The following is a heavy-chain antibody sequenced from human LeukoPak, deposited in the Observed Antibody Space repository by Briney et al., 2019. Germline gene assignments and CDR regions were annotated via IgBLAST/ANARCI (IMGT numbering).Heavy chain of an antibody. CDR2: INPNSGGT. CDR3: ARDLGYYYDPHWYFDL. Sequence: ASVKVSCKASGYTFTGYYMHWVRQAPGQGLEWMGWINPNSGGTNYAQKFQGRVTMTRDTSINTAYMELSRLRSDDTAVYYCARDLGYYYDPHWYFDLWGRGTLVTVSS. V-gene: IGHV1-2*02. J-gene: IGHJ2*01. D-gene: IGHD3-22*01. CDR1: GYTFTGYY.